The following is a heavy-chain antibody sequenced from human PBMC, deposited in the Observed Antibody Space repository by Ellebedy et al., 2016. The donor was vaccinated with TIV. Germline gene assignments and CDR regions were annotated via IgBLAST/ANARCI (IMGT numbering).Heavy chain of an antibody. CDR1: GFTFSGYA. Sequence: PGGSLRLSCAASGFTFSGYAMHWVRQAPGKGLEWVAVISYNGSNSYYADSVKGRFTISRDNSKNTLYLQMNSLRAEDTAVYYCARDEVWHTALVTGYYDSSGYYFDYWGQGTLVTVSS. J-gene: IGHJ4*02. CDR2: ISYNGSNS. CDR3: ARDEVWHTALVTGYYDSSGYYFDY. D-gene: IGHD3-22*01. V-gene: IGHV3-30-3*01.